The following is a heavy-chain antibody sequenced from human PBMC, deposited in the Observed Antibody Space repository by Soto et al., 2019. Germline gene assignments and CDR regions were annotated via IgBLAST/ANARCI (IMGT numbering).Heavy chain of an antibody. V-gene: IGHV3-7*03. Sequence: GGSLRLSCAASGFTFSSYWMSWVRQAPGKXLEWVANIKQDGSEKYYVDSVKGRFTISRDNAKNSLYLQMNSLRAEDTAVYYCARDGGIWSGSGRNAFDIWGQGTMVTVPS. CDR1: GFTFSSYW. J-gene: IGHJ3*02. CDR2: IKQDGSEK. D-gene: IGHD3-3*01. CDR3: ARDGGIWSGSGRNAFDI.